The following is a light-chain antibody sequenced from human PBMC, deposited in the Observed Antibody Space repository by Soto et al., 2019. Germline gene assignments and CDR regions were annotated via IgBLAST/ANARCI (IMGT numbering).Light chain of an antibody. Sequence: EIVMTQSPATLSVSPGERATLSCRASQSVSSDLAWYQQKPGQAPRLLIYAASNRTTAIPANLMSRGSGTEDTPANISLQSEDFAVNYCQQYTTRPPWTFGQGTKVEIK. CDR1: QSVSSD. CDR2: AAS. V-gene: IGKV3-15*01. J-gene: IGKJ1*01. CDR3: QQYTTRPPWT.